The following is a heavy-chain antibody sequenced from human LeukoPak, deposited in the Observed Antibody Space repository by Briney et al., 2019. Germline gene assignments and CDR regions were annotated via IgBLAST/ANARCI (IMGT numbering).Heavy chain of an antibody. CDR2: IYSGGGT. CDR3: ARGPTYSSSWYYFDY. D-gene: IGHD6-13*01. J-gene: IGHJ4*02. V-gene: IGHV3-53*01. CDR1: GFTISSNY. Sequence: GGSLRPSCAASGFTISSNYMSWVRQAPGKGLKWVSVIYSGGGTYYADSVRGRFTISRDNSKNTLYLQMNSLRAEDTAVYYCARGPTYSSSWYYFDYWGQGTLVTVSS.